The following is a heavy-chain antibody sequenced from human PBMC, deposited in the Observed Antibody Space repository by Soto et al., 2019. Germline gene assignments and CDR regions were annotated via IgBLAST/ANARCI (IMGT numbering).Heavy chain of an antibody. Sequence: SETLSLTCTVSGGSISSGGYYWSWIRQHPGKGLEWIGYIYYSGSTYYNPSLESRVTISVDTSKNQFSLKLSSVTAADTAVYYCARVGGINWFAPWGQGTLVTVSS. J-gene: IGHJ5*02. D-gene: IGHD3-16*01. CDR3: ARVGGINWFAP. V-gene: IGHV4-31*03. CDR1: GGSISSGGYY. CDR2: IYYSGST.